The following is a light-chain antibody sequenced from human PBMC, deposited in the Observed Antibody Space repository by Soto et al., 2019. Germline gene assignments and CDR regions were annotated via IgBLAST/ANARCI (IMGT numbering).Light chain of an antibody. CDR1: QSLRSS. Sequence: ETMMTQSPDTLSVSLWERATLSCRASQSLRSSLAWYQQKPGQAPRLLIYDASTRATGIPARFSGSGSGTDFTLTISGLQSEDVAIYYCQQYYTTPLTFGGGTKVDIK. J-gene: IGKJ4*01. V-gene: IGKV3-15*01. CDR2: DAS. CDR3: QQYYTTPLT.